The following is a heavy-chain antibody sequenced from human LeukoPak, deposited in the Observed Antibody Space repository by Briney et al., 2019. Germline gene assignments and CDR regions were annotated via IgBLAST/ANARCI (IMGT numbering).Heavy chain of an antibody. Sequence: GGSLRLSCAASGFTFSDYYMSWIRQAPGKGLEWVSYISSSSSYTNYADSVKGRFTISRDNAKNSLYLQMNSLRAEGTAVYYCAVRRITMVRGVIGPDWFDPWGQGTLVTVSS. CDR3: AVRRITMVRGVIGPDWFDP. J-gene: IGHJ5*02. CDR2: ISSSSSYT. CDR1: GFTFSDYY. V-gene: IGHV3-11*06. D-gene: IGHD3-10*01.